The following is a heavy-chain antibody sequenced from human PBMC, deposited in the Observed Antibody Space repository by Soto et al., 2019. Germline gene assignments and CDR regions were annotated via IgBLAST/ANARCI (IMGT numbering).Heavy chain of an antibody. D-gene: IGHD3-10*01. CDR1: GFTFSSFW. CDR3: VMSMASPIGR. J-gene: IGHJ3*01. CDR2: IKQDGSEK. Sequence: GGSLRLSCAASGFTFSSFWMHWVRQVPGKGLEWVANIKQDGSEKYYVDSVKGRFTISRDNAKNSLYLQMNSLRAEDTAMYYCVMSMASPIGRWGQGTMVTVSS. V-gene: IGHV3-7*05.